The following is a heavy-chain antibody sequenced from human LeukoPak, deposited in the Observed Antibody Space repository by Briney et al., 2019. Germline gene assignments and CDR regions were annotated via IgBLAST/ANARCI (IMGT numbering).Heavy chain of an antibody. CDR1: GASISTYY. CDR2: IHHSGDA. Sequence: SETLSLTCSVSGASISTYYWSWVRQPPGKGLEWIGYIHHSGDANYNPSLKSRVTISVDTSKNQFSLKLGSVTAADTAVYYCARAGAPYGSGNYYNSDVWGQGTTVTVSS. CDR3: ARAGAPYGSGNYYNSDV. D-gene: IGHD3-10*01. V-gene: IGHV4-59*01. J-gene: IGHJ6*02.